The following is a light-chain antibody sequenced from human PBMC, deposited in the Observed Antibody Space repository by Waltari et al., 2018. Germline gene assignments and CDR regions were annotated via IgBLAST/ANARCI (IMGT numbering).Light chain of an antibody. CDR3: QQYNSYSLT. J-gene: IGKJ4*01. V-gene: IGKV1-5*03. CDR1: QSISSW. CDR2: KAS. Sequence: DIQMTQSPSTLSTSVGDRVTITCRASQSISSWLAWYQQKPGKAPKLLIYKASSLESGVPSRFSGSGSGTEFTLTISSLQPDDFATYYCQQYNSYSLTFGGGTKVEIK.